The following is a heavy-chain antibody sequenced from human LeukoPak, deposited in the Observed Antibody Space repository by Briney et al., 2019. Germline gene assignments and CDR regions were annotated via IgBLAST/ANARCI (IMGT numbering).Heavy chain of an antibody. D-gene: IGHD3-3*01. V-gene: IGHV4-30-4*01. CDR3: ARGFYDFWSGYYTGAIDY. CDR2: IYSSGTT. Sequence: SETLSLTCTVSGGSISSGDYYWSWIRQPPGKGLEWIGYIYSSGTTTYSPSLKSRLIISPDTSKNQFSLKLSSVTAADTAVYYCARGFYDFWSGYYTGAIDYWGQGTLVTVSS. J-gene: IGHJ4*02. CDR1: GGSISSGDYY.